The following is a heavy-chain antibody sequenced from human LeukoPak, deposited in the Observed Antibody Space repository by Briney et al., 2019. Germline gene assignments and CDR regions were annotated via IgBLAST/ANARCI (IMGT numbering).Heavy chain of an antibody. D-gene: IGHD2-2*01. J-gene: IGHJ4*02. CDR3: ARGRYCSSTSCPFDY. CDR1: GGSISSYY. V-gene: IGHV4-59*12. Sequence: PSETLSLTCTVSGGSISSYYGSWIRQPPGKGLEWIGYIYYRGSTNYNPSLKSRVTISVDTSKNQFSLKLSSVTAADTAVYYCARGRYCSSTSCPFDYWGQGTLVTVSS. CDR2: IYYRGST.